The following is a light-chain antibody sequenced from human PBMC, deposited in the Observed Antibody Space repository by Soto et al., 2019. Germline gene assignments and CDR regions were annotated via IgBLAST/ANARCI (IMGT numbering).Light chain of an antibody. Sequence: ELVLTQSPATLSLSPGEGATLSCRTSESVNNWLVWYQQKPGQAPRLLIYDASNRATGIPARFSGSGSGTDFTLTISSLEPEDSAVYYCQHRRGSITFGQGTRLEI. J-gene: IGKJ5*01. CDR3: QHRRGSIT. CDR2: DAS. CDR1: ESVNNW. V-gene: IGKV3-11*01.